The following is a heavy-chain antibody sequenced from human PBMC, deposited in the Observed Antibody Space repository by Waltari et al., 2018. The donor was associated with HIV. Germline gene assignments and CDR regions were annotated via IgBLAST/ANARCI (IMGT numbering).Heavy chain of an antibody. J-gene: IGHJ4*02. CDR3: ARGNRWQVLSWFDY. Sequence: VHLVQSGAGVEKPGESLQISCKASASGFTNSCIGWVRQMPGKGLELMGVIYAGDSDTTYSPSFQGQVTISTDKSINTAYLQWSSLKASDTAIYYCARGNRWQVLSWFDYWGQGTLVTVSS. CDR1: ASGFTNSC. D-gene: IGHD6-19*01. CDR2: IYAGDSDT. V-gene: IGHV5-51*03.